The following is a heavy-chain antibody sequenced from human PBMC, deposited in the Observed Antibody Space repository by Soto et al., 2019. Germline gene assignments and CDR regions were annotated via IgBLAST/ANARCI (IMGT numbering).Heavy chain of an antibody. CDR1: GFTFSNFD. V-gene: IGHV3-23*01. CDR3: ATGTAAPAH. Sequence: GGSLRLSCAASGFTFSNFDMSWVRQAPGQGLEWVSGVSTSGATTYYADSVKGRFTSSRDTSKNTPYLQMTSLRAEDTAVYYCATGTAAPAHWGQGTLVTVSS. CDR2: VSTSGATT. J-gene: IGHJ1*01. D-gene: IGHD6-13*01.